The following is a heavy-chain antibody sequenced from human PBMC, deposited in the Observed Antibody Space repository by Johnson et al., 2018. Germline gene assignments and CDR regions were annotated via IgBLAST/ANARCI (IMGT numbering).Heavy chain of an antibody. J-gene: IGHJ3*02. CDR2: ISGSGGST. D-gene: IGHD2-15*01. Sequence: VQLVESGGGLVQPGGSLRLSCAASGFTFSSYAMSWVRQAPGKGLEWVSAISGSGGSTYYADSVKGRFTISRDNSKNTLFLQMNSLRADDTALYFCANVVAPTRLDAFDIWGQGTMVTVSS. V-gene: IGHV3-23*04. CDR3: ANVVAPTRLDAFDI. CDR1: GFTFSSYA.